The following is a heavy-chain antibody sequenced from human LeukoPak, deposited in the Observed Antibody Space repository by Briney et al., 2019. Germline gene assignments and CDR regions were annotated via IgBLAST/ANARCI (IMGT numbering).Heavy chain of an antibody. J-gene: IGHJ4*02. CDR2: ISTSSSYI. CDR1: GFTFSSYS. CDR3: ARDRPPVGAIDF. V-gene: IGHV3-21*01. D-gene: IGHD1-26*01. Sequence: GGSLRLSCAASGFTFSSYSMNWVRRAPGKGLEWVSSISTSSSYIYSADSVKGRFTISRDNAKNSLYLQMNSLRDEDTAVYFCARDRPPVGAIDFWGQGTLVTVSS.